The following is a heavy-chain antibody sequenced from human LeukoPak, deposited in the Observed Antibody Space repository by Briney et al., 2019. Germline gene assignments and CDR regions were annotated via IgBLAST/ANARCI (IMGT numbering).Heavy chain of an antibody. CDR3: ARVGQIYYYYGMDV. J-gene: IGHJ6*02. CDR2: IYYSGST. CDR1: GGSISSYY. V-gene: IGHV4-59*08. D-gene: IGHD1-26*01. Sequence: PSETLSLTCTVSGGSISSYYWSWIRQPPGKGLEWIGYIYYSGSTNYNPSLKSRVTISVDTSKNQLSLKLSSVTAADTAVYYCARVGQIYYYYGMDVWGQGTTVTVSS.